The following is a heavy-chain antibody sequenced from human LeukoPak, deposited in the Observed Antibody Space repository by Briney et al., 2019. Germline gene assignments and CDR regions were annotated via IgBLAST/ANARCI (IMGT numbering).Heavy chain of an antibody. CDR1: GFTFSNYN. D-gene: IGHD3-22*01. Sequence: GGSLRLSCAASGFTFSNYNMNWVRQAPGKGLEWVSSISSSSTYIYYADSVKGRFTISRDNAKNSLYLQMNSLRAEDTAVYYCARGPDYYDSTYYFDYWGQGTLVTVSS. V-gene: IGHV3-21*01. J-gene: IGHJ4*02. CDR2: ISSSSTYI. CDR3: ARGPDYYDSTYYFDY.